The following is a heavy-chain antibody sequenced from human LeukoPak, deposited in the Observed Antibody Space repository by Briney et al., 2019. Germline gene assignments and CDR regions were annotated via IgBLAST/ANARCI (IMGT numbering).Heavy chain of an antibody. CDR2: IYYSGST. CDR1: GGSISSSSYY. CDR3: ARPQGGDIAAAGYDYYMDV. Sequence: PSETLSLTCTVSGGSISSSSYYWGWIRQPPGKGLEWIGSIYYSGSTYYNPSLKSRVTISVDTSKNQFSLKLSSVTAADTAVYYCARPQGGDIAAAGYDYYMDVWGKGTTVTVSS. J-gene: IGHJ6*03. D-gene: IGHD6-13*01. V-gene: IGHV4-39*01.